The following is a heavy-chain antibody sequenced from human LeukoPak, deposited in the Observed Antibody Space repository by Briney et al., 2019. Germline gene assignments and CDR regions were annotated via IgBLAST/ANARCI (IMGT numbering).Heavy chain of an antibody. Sequence: GGSLRLSCVASGFSFCRYDIHWVRQAPGKGLEWVAFIRYDGSNKNYADSVKGRFTISRDNFMSTVYLQMNSLRAEDTAVYYCAKDRQTITIFGVVNTPRANFDYWGQGTLVTVSS. V-gene: IGHV3-30*02. D-gene: IGHD3-3*01. CDR3: AKDRQTITIFGVVNTPRANFDY. J-gene: IGHJ4*02. CDR2: IRYDGSNK. CDR1: GFSFCRYD.